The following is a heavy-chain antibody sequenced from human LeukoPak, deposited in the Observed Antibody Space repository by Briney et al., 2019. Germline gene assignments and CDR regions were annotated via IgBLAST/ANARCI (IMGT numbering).Heavy chain of an antibody. J-gene: IGHJ5*02. CDR1: GFTFSSYA. D-gene: IGHD2-2*01. CDR2: ISGSGGST. V-gene: IGHV3-23*01. CDR3: AKVPAAYNWFDP. Sequence: GGSLRLSCAASGFTFSSYAMSWVRQAPGKGPEWVSAISGSGGSTYYADSVKGRFTISRDNSKNTLYLQMNSLRAEDTAVYYCAKVPAAYNWFDPWGQGTLVAVSS.